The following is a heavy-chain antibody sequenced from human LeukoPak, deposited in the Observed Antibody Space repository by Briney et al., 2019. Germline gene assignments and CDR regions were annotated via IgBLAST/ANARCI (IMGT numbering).Heavy chain of an antibody. CDR2: IKQDGSEK. V-gene: IGHV3-7*01. D-gene: IGHD3-22*01. Sequence: GGSLRLSCAASGFTFSSYAMSWVRQAPGKGLEWVANIKQDGSEKYYVDSVKGRFTISRDNAKNSLYLQMNSLRAEDTAVYYCAKTRRDSSGSYDYWGQGTLVTVSS. CDR1: GFTFSSYA. J-gene: IGHJ4*02. CDR3: AKTRRDSSGSYDY.